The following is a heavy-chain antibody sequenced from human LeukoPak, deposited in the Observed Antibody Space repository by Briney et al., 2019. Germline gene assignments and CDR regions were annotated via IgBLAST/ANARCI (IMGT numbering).Heavy chain of an antibody. J-gene: IGHJ3*02. D-gene: IGHD6-6*01. Sequence: PGGSLRLSCAASGFTFSDYWMSWVRQAPGKGLEWVSSISGSSSYIYYADSVKGRFTISRDNAKKSLYLQMNSLRADDTAVYFCAGDSSSSFAFDIWGQGTMVTVSS. CDR2: ISGSSSYI. CDR1: GFTFSDYW. V-gene: IGHV3-21*01. CDR3: AGDSSSSFAFDI.